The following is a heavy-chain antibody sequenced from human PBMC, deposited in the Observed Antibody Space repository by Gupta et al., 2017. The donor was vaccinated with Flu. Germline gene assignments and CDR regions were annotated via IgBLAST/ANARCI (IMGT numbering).Heavy chain of an antibody. D-gene: IGHD6-19*01. Sequence: QVQLVQSGAEVKKPGASVKVSCKASGYTFTSYYMHWVRQAPGQGLEWMGWINANSGGTNYAQNFQGRVTMTRDTSISTAYMELSRLRSDDTAVYFCARGPQIAVAGTIADYWGQGTLVTVSS. CDR3: ARGPQIAVAGTIADY. CDR2: INANSGGT. V-gene: IGHV1-2*02. J-gene: IGHJ4*02. CDR1: GYTFTSYY.